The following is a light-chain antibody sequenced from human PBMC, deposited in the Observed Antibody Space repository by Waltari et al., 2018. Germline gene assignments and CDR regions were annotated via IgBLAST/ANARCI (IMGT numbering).Light chain of an antibody. CDR2: WAS. CDR1: QSVLYSSNNNKY. J-gene: IGKJ2*01. V-gene: IGKV4-1*01. CDR3: QQYYSIPQT. Sequence: DLVMPQSPDSLAVSLGDRATINCTSSQSVLYSSNNNKYLAWYQQRPGQPPKLLIYWASTRESGVPDRFSGSGSGTDFALTISSLQAEDVAVYYCQQYYSIPQTFGQGTKLEIK.